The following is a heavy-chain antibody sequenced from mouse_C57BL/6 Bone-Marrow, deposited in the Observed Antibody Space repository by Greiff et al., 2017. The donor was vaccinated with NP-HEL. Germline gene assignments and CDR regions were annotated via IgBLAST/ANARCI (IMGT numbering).Heavy chain of an antibody. Sequence: VQLQQSGAELVRPGASVKLSCTASGFNIKDYYMHWVKQRPEQGLEWIGRIDPEDGDTEYATKFQGKATMTADTSSNTAYLQLSSRTSEDTAVYDCTTPLGRELYYFDYWGQGTTLTVSS. CDR3: TTPLGRELYYFDY. CDR1: GFNIKDYY. D-gene: IGHD4-1*01. J-gene: IGHJ2*01. CDR2: IDPEDGDT. V-gene: IGHV14-1*01.